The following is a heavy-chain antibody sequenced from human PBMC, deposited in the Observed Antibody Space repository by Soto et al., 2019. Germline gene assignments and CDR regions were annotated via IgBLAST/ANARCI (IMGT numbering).Heavy chain of an antibody. CDR2: IYYSGST. Sequence: SGTLSLTCTASGGSISSYYWSWIRRPPGKGLEWIGYIYYSGSTNYNPSLKSRVTISVDTSKNQFSLKLSSVTAADTAVYYCARGFYDYIWGRHRSPSYSFDTRVQAALISDS. CDR3: ARGFYDYIWGRHRSPSYSFDTRVQAALISDS. J-gene: IGHJ5*01. D-gene: IGHD3-16*01. CDR1: GGSISSYY. V-gene: IGHV4-59*01.